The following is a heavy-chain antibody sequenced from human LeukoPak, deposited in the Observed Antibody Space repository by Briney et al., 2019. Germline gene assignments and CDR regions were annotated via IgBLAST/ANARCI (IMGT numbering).Heavy chain of an antibody. CDR2: ISGSGGST. CDR1: GFTFSSYA. V-gene: IGHV3-23*01. CDR3: AKDRYDFWSGYPGIDY. Sequence: GGSLRLSCAASGFTFSSYAMSWVRQAPGKGLEWVSAISGSGGSTYYADSVKGRFTISRDNSKNTLYLQMNSLRAEDTAVYYCAKDRYDFWSGYPGIDYWGQGTLVTVSS. D-gene: IGHD3-3*01. J-gene: IGHJ4*02.